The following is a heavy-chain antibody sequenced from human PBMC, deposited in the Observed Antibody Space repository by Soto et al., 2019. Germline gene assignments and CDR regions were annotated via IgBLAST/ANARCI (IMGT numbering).Heavy chain of an antibody. CDR1: GFPFISYA. CDR3: ADGGRYPYF. D-gene: IGHD1-26*01. CDR2: ISAGGDGT. V-gene: IGHV3-23*01. J-gene: IGHJ4*02. Sequence: GGCLRLSRASSGFPFISYAMGLVRQAPGKGLAWVSSISAGGDGTYYADSVKGRFTISRDNSKNTLYLQMDSLRAEDTAVYYCADGGRYPYFWGQGTLVTVSS.